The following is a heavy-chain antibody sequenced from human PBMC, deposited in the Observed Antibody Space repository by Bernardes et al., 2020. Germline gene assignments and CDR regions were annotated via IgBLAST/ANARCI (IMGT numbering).Heavy chain of an antibody. Sequence: GGSLRLSCAASGFAFNNYAMSWVRQAPGKGVEWVSTISHSGDSTYYPDSMKGRFTISRDNSKNTLYLLMNSLRAEDTALYYCAKDRPYNWNYGTRDNWFDTWGQGTLVTVSS. D-gene: IGHD1-7*01. CDR1: GFAFNNYA. J-gene: IGHJ5*02. CDR2: ISHSGDST. V-gene: IGHV3-23*01. CDR3: AKDRPYNWNYGTRDNWFDT.